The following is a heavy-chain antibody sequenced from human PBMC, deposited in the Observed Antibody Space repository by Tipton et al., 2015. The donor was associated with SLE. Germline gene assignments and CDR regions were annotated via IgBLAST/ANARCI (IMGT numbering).Heavy chain of an antibody. V-gene: IGHV4-34*01. CDR1: GGSFSNYY. D-gene: IGHD5-24*01. J-gene: IGHJ3*01. Sequence: TLSLTCAVYGGSFSNYYWIWIRQPPGKGLEWIGDINHSGSTNYNSSLKSRVTISIDTSKNQFSLKLSSVTAADTAVYYCARDPPGLDNSFDLWGQGTLVTVSS. CDR3: ARDPPGLDNSFDL. CDR2: INHSGST.